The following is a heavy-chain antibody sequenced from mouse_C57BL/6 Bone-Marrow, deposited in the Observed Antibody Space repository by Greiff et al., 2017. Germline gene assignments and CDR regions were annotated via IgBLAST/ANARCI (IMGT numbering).Heavy chain of an antibody. J-gene: IGHJ3*01. Sequence: VKLQESGPGLVQPSQSLSITCTVSGFSLTSYGVHWVRQSPGKGLEWLGVIWSGGSTDYNAAFISRLSISKDNSKSQVFFKMNSLQADDTAIYYCASPLWLRRTEFAYWGQGTLVTVSA. D-gene: IGHD2-2*01. CDR1: GFSLTSYG. CDR2: IWSGGST. V-gene: IGHV2-2*01. CDR3: ASPLWLRRTEFAY.